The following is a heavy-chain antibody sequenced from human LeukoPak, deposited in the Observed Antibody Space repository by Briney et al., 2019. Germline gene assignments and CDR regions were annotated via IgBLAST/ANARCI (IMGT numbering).Heavy chain of an antibody. CDR2: IYYSGST. Sequence: SETLSLTCTVSGGSISSSSYYWGWIRQPPGKGLEWIGSIYYSGSTYYNPSLKSRVTISVDMSKNQFSLKLSSVTAADTAVYYCAKALLEGNWYYYYMDVWGKGTTVTVSS. J-gene: IGHJ6*03. CDR3: AKALLEGNWYYYYMDV. D-gene: IGHD3-3*01. V-gene: IGHV4-39*07. CDR1: GGSISSSSYY.